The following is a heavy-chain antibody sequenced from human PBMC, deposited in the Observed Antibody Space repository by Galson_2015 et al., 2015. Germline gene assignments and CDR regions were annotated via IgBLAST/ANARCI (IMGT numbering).Heavy chain of an antibody. V-gene: IGHV3-43*01. J-gene: IGHJ3*02. D-gene: IGHD3-16*01. CDR3: AKEKLGTSWVSFDI. Sequence: ASGLAFEDYSLRWVRQAPGRGLEWVSLLDKKGEKVFYGDSVKGRFAISRDNRGRSLYLQMNSLRADDSALYYCAKEKLGTSWVSFDIWGQGTMVTVSS. CDR1: GLAFEDYS. CDR2: LDKKGEKV.